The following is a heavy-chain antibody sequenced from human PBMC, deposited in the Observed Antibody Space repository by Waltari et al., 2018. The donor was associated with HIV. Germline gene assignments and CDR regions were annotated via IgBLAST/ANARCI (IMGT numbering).Heavy chain of an antibody. CDR3: AKAYYENTAYYYDF. D-gene: IGHD3-22*01. CDR1: GFAYVSYA. CDR2: VSGSGAKS. V-gene: IGHV3-23*01. J-gene: IGHJ4*02. Sequence: EVQLLESGGGLVQPGGSRRLPCAAFGFAYVSYAITWVRQSPERGLEWVAAVSGSGAKSFYADSVKGRFTISRDNSKNTVFLQMNSLRAADTAIYYCAKAYYENTAYYYDFWGRGTRVTVSS.